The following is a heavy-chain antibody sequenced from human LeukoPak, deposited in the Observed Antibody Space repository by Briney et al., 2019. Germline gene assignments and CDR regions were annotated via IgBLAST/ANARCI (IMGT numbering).Heavy chain of an antibody. J-gene: IGHJ5*02. Sequence: SETLPLTCAVYGGSFSGYYWSWIRQPPGKGLEWIGEINHSGSTNYNPSLKSRVTISVDTSKNQFSLKLSSVTAADTAVYYCARELRGSSGWGWFDPWGQGTLVTVSS. D-gene: IGHD6-19*01. CDR1: GGSFSGYY. CDR2: INHSGST. CDR3: ARELRGSSGWGWFDP. V-gene: IGHV4-34*01.